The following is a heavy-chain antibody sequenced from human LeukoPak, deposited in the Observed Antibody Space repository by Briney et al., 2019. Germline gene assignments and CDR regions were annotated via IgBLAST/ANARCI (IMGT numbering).Heavy chain of an antibody. V-gene: IGHV3-43D*03. J-gene: IGHJ6*03. CDR1: GFTFDDYA. D-gene: IGHD3-9*01. Sequence: GGSLRLSCAASGFTFDDYAMHWVRRAPGKGLEWVSLISWDGGSTYYADSVKGRFTISRDNAKNSLYLQTNSLRAEDTAVYYCAKSIFDYYMDVWGKGTTVTISS. CDR3: AKSIFDYYMDV. CDR2: ISWDGGST.